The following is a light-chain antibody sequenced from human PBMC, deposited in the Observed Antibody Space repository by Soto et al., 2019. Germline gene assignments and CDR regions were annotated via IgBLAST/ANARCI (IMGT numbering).Light chain of an antibody. V-gene: IGKV3-20*01. Sequence: EIVLTQAPGTLSLSPGERATLSCMASQSIRSKYLAWYQQKPGQAPRLLIYGASSSATGIPDRFSGSGSGTDFTLTISRLEPEDFAVYYCHPNGNSPGTFGQGTKVEIK. CDR3: HPNGNSPGT. J-gene: IGKJ2*01. CDR2: GAS. CDR1: QSIRSKY.